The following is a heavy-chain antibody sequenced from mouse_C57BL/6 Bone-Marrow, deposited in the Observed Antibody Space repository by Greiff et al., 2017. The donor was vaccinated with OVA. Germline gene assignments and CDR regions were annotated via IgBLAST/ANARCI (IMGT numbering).Heavy chain of an antibody. Sequence: EVQLVESGGGLVQPKGSLKLSCAASGFSFNTYAMNWVRQAPGKGLEWVARIRSKSNNYATYYADSVKDRFTISRDDSESMLYLQMNNLKTEDTAMYYCVSRLLRGGYYFDYWGQGTTLTVSS. J-gene: IGHJ2*01. CDR2: IRSKSNNYAT. CDR1: GFSFNTYA. CDR3: VSRLLRGGYYFDY. D-gene: IGHD2-3*01. V-gene: IGHV10-1*01.